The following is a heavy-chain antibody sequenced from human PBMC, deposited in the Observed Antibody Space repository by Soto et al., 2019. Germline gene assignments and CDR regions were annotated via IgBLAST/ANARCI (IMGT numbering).Heavy chain of an antibody. J-gene: IGHJ6*02. CDR3: ARSIAAAGTENYGMDV. Sequence: EVQLVESGGGLVQPGGSLRLSCAASGFTFSSYWMSWVRQAPGKGLEWVANIKQDGSEKYYVDSVKGRFTISRDNAKNSRYLQMNSLRAEDTAVYYCARSIAAAGTENYGMDVWGQGTTVTVSS. D-gene: IGHD6-13*01. CDR1: GFTFSSYW. CDR2: IKQDGSEK. V-gene: IGHV3-7*03.